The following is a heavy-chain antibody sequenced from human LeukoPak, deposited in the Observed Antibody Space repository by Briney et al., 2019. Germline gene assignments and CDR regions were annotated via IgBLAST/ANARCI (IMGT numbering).Heavy chain of an antibody. CDR2: ISSSSSTI. J-gene: IGHJ5*02. CDR1: GFTFSSYS. V-gene: IGHV3-48*04. CDR3: ARRQNWFDP. Sequence: GGSLRLSCAASGFTFSSYSMNWVRQAPGKGLEWVSYISSSSSTIYYADSVKGRFTISRDNAKNSLYLQMNSLRAEDTAVYYCARRQNWFDPWGQGTLVTVSS.